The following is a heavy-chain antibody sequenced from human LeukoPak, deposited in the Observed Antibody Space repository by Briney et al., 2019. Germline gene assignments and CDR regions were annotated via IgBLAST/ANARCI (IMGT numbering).Heavy chain of an antibody. V-gene: IGHV3-23*01. CDR2: ISGGGGST. CDR1: GFTFSSYA. D-gene: IGHD6-6*01. J-gene: IGHJ6*03. CDR3: AKVNEKDFEQLVSVLHVSRTHYYYYMDV. Sequence: GGSLRLSCAASGFTFSSYAMSWVRQAPGKGLEWVSAISGGGGSTYYADSVKGRFTISRDNSKNTLYLQMNSLRDAETAVYYCAKVNEKDFEQLVSVLHVSRTHYYYYMDVWGKGTTVTVSS.